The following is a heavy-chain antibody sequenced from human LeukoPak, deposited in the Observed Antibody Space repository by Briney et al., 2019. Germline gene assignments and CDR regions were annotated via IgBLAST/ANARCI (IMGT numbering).Heavy chain of an antibody. CDR3: ASLHQDTYYYDSSGYYFDY. Sequence: SETLSLTCTVSGGSISSSSYYWGWIRQPPGKGLEWIGSIYYSGSTYYNPSLKSRVTISVDTSKNQFSLKLSSVTAADTAVYYCASLHQDTYYYDSSGYYFDYWGQRTLVTVSS. V-gene: IGHV4-39*01. J-gene: IGHJ4*02. CDR1: GGSISSSSYY. D-gene: IGHD3-22*01. CDR2: IYYSGST.